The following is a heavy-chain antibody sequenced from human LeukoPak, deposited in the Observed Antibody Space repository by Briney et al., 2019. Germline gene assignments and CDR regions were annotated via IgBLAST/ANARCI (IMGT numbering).Heavy chain of an antibody. D-gene: IGHD6-19*01. Sequence: AGGSLKISGKGSGYTFTSNWIGGGAQRPGKGWEGRGIIYPGDSDTRYSPSFQGQVTISADKSISTAYLQWSSLKASDTAMYYCARLGWGHHDAFDIWGQGTMVTVSS. J-gene: IGHJ3*02. CDR1: GYTFTSNW. V-gene: IGHV5-51*01. CDR3: ARLGWGHHDAFDI. CDR2: IYPGDSDT.